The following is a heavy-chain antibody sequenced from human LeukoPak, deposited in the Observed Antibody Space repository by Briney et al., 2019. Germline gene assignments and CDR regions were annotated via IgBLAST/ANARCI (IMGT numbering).Heavy chain of an antibody. CDR2: IIPIFGTA. CDR3: ARDPLSTHNSFDP. Sequence: ASVKVSCKASGGTFSSYAISWVRQAPGQGLEWMGGIIPIFGTANYAQKFQGRVTITADESTSTAYMELSSLRSEDTAVYYCARDPLSTHNSFDPWGQGTLVTVSS. V-gene: IGHV1-69*01. CDR1: GGTFSSYA. J-gene: IGHJ5*02.